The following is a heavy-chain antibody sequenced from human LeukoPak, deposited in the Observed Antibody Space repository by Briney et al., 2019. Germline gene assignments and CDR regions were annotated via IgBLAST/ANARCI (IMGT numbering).Heavy chain of an antibody. V-gene: IGHV3-21*01. D-gene: IGHD4-17*01. Sequence: GGTLRLSCAASGFTFSSYSMNWVRQAPGKGLEWVSSISSSSSYIYYADSVKGRFTISRDNAKNSLYLQMNSLRAEDTAVYYCARGGFKETTLDYWGQGTLVTVSS. CDR3: ARGGFKETTLDY. J-gene: IGHJ4*02. CDR1: GFTFSSYS. CDR2: ISSSSSYI.